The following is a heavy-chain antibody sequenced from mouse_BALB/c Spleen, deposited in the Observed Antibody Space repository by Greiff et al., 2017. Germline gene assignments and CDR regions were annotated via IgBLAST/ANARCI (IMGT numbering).Heavy chain of an antibody. CDR1: GFTFTDYY. Sequence: EVQRVESGGGLVQPGGSLRLSCATSGFTFTDYYMSWVRQPPGKALEWLGFIRNKANGYTTEYSASVKGRFTISRDNSQSILYLQMNTLRAEDSATYYCARGPKNGKGDYYAMDYWGQGTSVTVSA. D-gene: IGHD2-1*01. V-gene: IGHV7-3*02. CDR3: ARGPKNGKGDYYAMDY. CDR2: IRNKANGYTT. J-gene: IGHJ4*01.